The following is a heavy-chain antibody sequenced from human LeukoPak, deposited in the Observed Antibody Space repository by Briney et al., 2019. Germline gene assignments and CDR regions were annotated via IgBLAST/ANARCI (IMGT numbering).Heavy chain of an antibody. Sequence: GGSLRLSCAASGFTFSSYRMHWVRQAPGKGLEWVSGISWNSGNIGYADSVKGRFTISRDNAKNSLYLQMNSLRVEDTALYYCVKDEGYSSGSHFDYWGQGTLVTVSS. CDR1: GFTFSSYR. J-gene: IGHJ4*02. CDR2: ISWNSGNI. D-gene: IGHD6-19*01. CDR3: VKDEGYSSGSHFDY. V-gene: IGHV3-9*01.